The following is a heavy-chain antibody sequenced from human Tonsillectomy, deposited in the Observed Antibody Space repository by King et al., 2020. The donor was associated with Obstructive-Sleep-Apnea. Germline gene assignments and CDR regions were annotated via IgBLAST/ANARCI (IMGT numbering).Heavy chain of an antibody. Sequence: VQLVESGGGVVQPGRSLRLSCAASGFTFSSYGMHWVRQAPGKGQEWVAVISYDGSNKYYADSVKGRFTISRDNSKNTLYLQMNSLRAEDTAVYYCAKDGPRGRYSVRYYFDYWGQGTLVTVSS. D-gene: IGHD2-21*01. CDR3: AKDGPRGRYSVRYYFDY. CDR2: ISYDGSNK. V-gene: IGHV3-30*18. J-gene: IGHJ4*02. CDR1: GFTFSSYG.